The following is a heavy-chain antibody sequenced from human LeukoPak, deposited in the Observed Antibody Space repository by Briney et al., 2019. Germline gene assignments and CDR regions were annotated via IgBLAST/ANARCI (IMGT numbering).Heavy chain of an antibody. CDR1: GGSFSGYY. D-gene: IGHD4-23*01. V-gene: IGHV4-34*01. CDR3: ARHFRIYGGNSGGFDY. J-gene: IGHJ4*02. Sequence: SETLSLTCAVYGGSFSGYYWSWIRQPPGKGLEWIGEINHSGSTNYNPSLESRVTISVDTSKNQFSLKLSSVTAADTAVYYCARHFRIYGGNSGGFDYWGQGTLVTVSS. CDR2: INHSGST.